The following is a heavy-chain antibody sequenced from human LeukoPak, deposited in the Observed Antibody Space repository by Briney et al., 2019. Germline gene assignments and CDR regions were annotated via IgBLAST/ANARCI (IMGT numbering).Heavy chain of an antibody. CDR2: IYLYGTT. Sequence: SETLSLTCSVSIGSLSSSKWWSWVGQSPVKGLEWIGEIYLYGTTNYNPSFTSRVTMSVDRSRNQFSLKLTSVTAADTAVYYCARQKWEQQGRDYYFNGLDVWGPGTTVIVSS. CDR3: ARQKWEQQGRDYYFNGLDV. J-gene: IGHJ6*02. CDR1: IGSLSSSKW. D-gene: IGHD1/OR15-1a*01. V-gene: IGHV4-4*02.